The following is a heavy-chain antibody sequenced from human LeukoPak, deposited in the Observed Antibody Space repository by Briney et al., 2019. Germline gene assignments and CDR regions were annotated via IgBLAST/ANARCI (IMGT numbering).Heavy chain of an antibody. CDR3: ARDKPTSGYYFFDY. Sequence: GASVTVSCKASGYRFTSYGISWVRQAPGQGLEWMGWISFYSGNTNYAPQLQGRVTMTTDTSTSTAYMEQRSLRPDDTAVYYCARDKPTSGYYFFDYWGQGTLVTVSS. CDR2: ISFYSGNT. D-gene: IGHD3-3*01. J-gene: IGHJ4*02. V-gene: IGHV1-18*01. CDR1: GYRFTSYG.